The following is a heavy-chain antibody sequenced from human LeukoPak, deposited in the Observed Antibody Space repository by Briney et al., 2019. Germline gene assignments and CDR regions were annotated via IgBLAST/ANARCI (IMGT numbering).Heavy chain of an antibody. Sequence: EASVKVSCKASGYTFTSYYMHWVRQAPGQVLEWMGIINPSGGSTSYAQKYQGRVTMTRDTSTSTVYMELSSLRSDDTAVYYCAILVVPAAIPPLFDYWGQGTLVTVSS. D-gene: IGHD2-2*01. CDR1: GYTFTSYY. CDR2: INPSGGST. J-gene: IGHJ4*02. CDR3: AILVVPAAIPPLFDY. V-gene: IGHV1-46*01.